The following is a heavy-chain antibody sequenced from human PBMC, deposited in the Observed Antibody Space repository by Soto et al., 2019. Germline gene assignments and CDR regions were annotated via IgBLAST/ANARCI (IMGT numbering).Heavy chain of an antibody. D-gene: IGHD4-17*01. CDR3: ARVPFDYGDYRFDY. J-gene: IGHJ4*02. CDR1: GGSISSGDYY. V-gene: IGHV4-30-4*01. CDR2: IYYSGST. Sequence: SETLSLTCTVSGGSISSGDYYWSWIRQPPGKGLEWIGYIYYSGSTYYNPSLKSRVTISVDTSKNQFSLKLSSVTAADTAVYYCARVPFDYGDYRFDYWGQGTLVTVSS.